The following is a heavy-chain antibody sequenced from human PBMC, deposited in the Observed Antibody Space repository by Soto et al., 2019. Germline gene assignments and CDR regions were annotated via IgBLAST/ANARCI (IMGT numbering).Heavy chain of an antibody. Sequence: PGESLKISCKGSGYSFTSYWIGWVRQMPGKGLEWMGIIYPGDSDTRYSPSFQGQVTISAVKSISTAYLQWSSLKASDTAMYYCARAGYDILTGNYYYYYYMDVWGKGTTVTVSS. CDR1: GYSFTSYW. D-gene: IGHD3-9*01. CDR2: IYPGDSDT. V-gene: IGHV5-51*01. J-gene: IGHJ6*03. CDR3: ARAGYDILTGNYYYYYYMDV.